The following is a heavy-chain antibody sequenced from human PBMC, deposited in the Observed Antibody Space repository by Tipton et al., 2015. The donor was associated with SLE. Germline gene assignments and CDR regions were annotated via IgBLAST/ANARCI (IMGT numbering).Heavy chain of an antibody. D-gene: IGHD5-12*01. CDR1: DGSISTTNYY. CDR3: ARRHYSGPFDS. J-gene: IGHJ4*02. Sequence: GSLRLSCSVSDGSISTTNYYWGWLRQPPGKGLEWIGSIFYTGSTYYNPSLNSRVSFSIDTSENHFSLRLNSVTAADTAVYYCARRHYSGPFDSWGQGTLVTVSS. V-gene: IGHV4-39*07. CDR2: IFYTGST.